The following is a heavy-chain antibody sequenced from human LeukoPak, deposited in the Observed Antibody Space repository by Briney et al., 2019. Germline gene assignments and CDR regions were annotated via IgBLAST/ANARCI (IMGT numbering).Heavy chain of an antibody. CDR1: GFAFSSYW. CDR3: AELGITMIGGV. J-gene: IGHJ6*04. V-gene: IGHV3-7*01. Sequence: GGSLRLSCEASGFAFSSYWMSWVRQAPGKGLEWVANIKQDGSEKYYVDSVKGRFTISRDNAKNSLYLQMNSLRAEDTAVYYCAELGITMIGGVWGKGTTVTISS. D-gene: IGHD3-10*02. CDR2: IKQDGSEK.